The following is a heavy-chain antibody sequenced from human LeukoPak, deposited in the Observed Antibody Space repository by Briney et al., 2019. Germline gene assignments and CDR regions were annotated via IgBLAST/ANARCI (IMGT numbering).Heavy chain of an antibody. CDR1: GYTFTNFY. CDR2: IIPIFGTA. V-gene: IGHV1-69*05. Sequence: GASVKVSCKASGYTFTNFYMHWVRQAPGQGLEWMGGIIPIFGTANYAQKFQGRVTITTDESTSTAYMELSSLRSEDTAVYYCARSFNCSSTSCPYYYYYYMDVWGKGTTVTVSS. D-gene: IGHD2-2*01. J-gene: IGHJ6*03. CDR3: ARSFNCSSTSCPYYYYYYMDV.